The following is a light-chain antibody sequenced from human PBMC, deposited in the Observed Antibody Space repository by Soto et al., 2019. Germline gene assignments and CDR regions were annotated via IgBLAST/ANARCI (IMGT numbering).Light chain of an antibody. Sequence: QSALTQPASVSGSPGQSITISCTGTSSDVGSYNLVSWYQQHPGKAPKLMIYEGSKRPSGVSNRFSGSKSGNTASLTISGLQAEDEADYYCCSYAGIDVFGTGTKVTV. CDR2: EGS. V-gene: IGLV2-23*01. CDR3: CSYAGIDV. J-gene: IGLJ1*01. CDR1: SSDVGSYNL.